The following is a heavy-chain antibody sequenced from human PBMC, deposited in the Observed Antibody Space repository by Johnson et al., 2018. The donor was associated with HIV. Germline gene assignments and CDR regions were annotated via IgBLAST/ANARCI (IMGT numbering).Heavy chain of an antibody. V-gene: IGHV3-30-3*01. J-gene: IGHJ3*02. CDR3: ARDDLGNPFSSYDAFDI. Sequence: QVQLVESGGGVVRPGRSLRLSCAASGFTFSNYPMHWVRQAPGKGLEWVAVISYDGSNKYYADSVKGRFTISRDNSKNTLYLQMNSLRAEDTAVYYCARDDLGNPFSSYDAFDIWGQGTMVTVSS. CDR1: GFTFSNYP. D-gene: IGHD6-13*01. CDR2: ISYDGSNK.